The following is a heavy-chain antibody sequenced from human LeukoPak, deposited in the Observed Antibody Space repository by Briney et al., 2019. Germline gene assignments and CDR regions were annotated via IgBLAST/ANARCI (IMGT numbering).Heavy chain of an antibody. J-gene: IGHJ2*01. CDR2: IYHSGST. CDR1: GYSISSGYY. D-gene: IGHD2-15*01. Sequence: SETLSLTCTVSGYSISSGYYWGWIRQPPGKGLEWIGSIYHSGSTYYNPSLKSRVTISVDTSKNQSSLKLSSVTAADTAVYYCARDPISVVVVAATFDLWGRGTLVTVSS. V-gene: IGHV4-38-2*02. CDR3: ARDPISVVVVAATFDL.